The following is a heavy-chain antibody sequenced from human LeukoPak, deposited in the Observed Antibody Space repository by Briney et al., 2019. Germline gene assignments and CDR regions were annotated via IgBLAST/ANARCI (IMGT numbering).Heavy chain of an antibody. V-gene: IGHV4-59*11. CDR3: AREDWEEYYFDY. J-gene: IGHJ4*02. D-gene: IGHD1-26*01. CDR2: IYYSGST. Sequence: SETLSLTCTVSGDSIRSHYWSWIRQPPGQGLEWIGYIYYSGSTNYNPSLRSRVTISVDTSKSQFSLKLSSVTAADTAVYYCAREDWEEYYFDYWGQGPLVTVSS. CDR1: GDSIRSHY.